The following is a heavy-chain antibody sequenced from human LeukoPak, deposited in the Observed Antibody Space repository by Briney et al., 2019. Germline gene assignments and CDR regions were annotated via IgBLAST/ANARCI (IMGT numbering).Heavy chain of an antibody. V-gene: IGHV3-49*04. J-gene: IGHJ3*02. CDR1: GFTFGDYA. CDR2: IRSKAYGGTT. Sequence: GGSLRLSCTASGFTFGDYAMSWVRQAPGKGLEWVGFIRSKAYGGTTEYAASVKGRFTISRDDSKSIAYLQMNSLRAEDTAVYYCAKDYLPWDAFDIWGQGTMVTVSS. D-gene: IGHD3-16*02. CDR3: AKDYLPWDAFDI.